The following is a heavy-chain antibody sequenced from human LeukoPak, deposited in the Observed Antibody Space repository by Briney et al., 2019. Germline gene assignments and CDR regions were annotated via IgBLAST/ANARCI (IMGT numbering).Heavy chain of an antibody. J-gene: IGHJ4*02. CDR3: ARGGYSGSYYVPPYY. CDR1: GFTVSSNY. V-gene: IGHV3-66*01. Sequence: GGSLRLSCAASGFTVSSNYMSWVRQAPGKGLEWVSVIYSGGSTYYADSVKGRFTVSRDNSKNTLYLQMNSLRAEDTAVYYCARGGYSGSYYVPPYYWGQGTLVTVSS. D-gene: IGHD1-26*01. CDR2: IYSGGST.